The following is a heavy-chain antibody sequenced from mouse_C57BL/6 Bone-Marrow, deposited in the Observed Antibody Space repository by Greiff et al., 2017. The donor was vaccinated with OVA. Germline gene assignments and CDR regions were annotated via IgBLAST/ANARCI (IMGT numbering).Heavy chain of an antibody. J-gene: IGHJ4*01. CDR3: ARGTVEGMDY. V-gene: IGHV1-61*01. Sequence: QVQLKQSGAELVRPGSSVKLSCKASGYTFTSYWMDWVKQRPGQGLEWIGNIYPSDSETHYNQKFKDKATLTVDKSSSTAYMQLSSLTSEDSAVYYCARGTVEGMDYWGQGTAVTVSS. CDR2: IYPSDSET. D-gene: IGHD1-1*01. CDR1: GYTFTSYW.